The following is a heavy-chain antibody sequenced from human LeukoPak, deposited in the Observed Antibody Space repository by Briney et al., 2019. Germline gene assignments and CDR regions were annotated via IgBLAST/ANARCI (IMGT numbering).Heavy chain of an antibody. J-gene: IGHJ4*02. CDR2: IGSSSSTI. D-gene: IGHD5-12*01. Sequence: PGGSLRLSCAASGFTFSSYSMNWVRQAPGKGLEWVSYIGSSSSTIYYADSVKGRFTISRDNAKNSLYLQMNSLRAEDTAVYYCARVGYSGYGIDYWGQGTLVTVSS. CDR1: GFTFSSYS. V-gene: IGHV3-48*04. CDR3: ARVGYSGYGIDY.